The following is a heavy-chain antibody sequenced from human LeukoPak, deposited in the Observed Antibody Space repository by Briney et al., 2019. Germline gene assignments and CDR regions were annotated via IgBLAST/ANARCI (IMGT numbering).Heavy chain of an antibody. Sequence: GGSLRLSCAASGFTFSSYGMHWVRQAPGKGLEWVAVIWYDGSNKYYADSVKGRFTISRDNSKKALYLQMNSLSAEDTAVYYCAKDLRLSGVYGMDVWGQGTTVTVSS. J-gene: IGHJ6*02. CDR1: GFTFSSYG. CDR3: AKDLRLSGVYGMDV. CDR2: IWYDGSNK. V-gene: IGHV3-33*06.